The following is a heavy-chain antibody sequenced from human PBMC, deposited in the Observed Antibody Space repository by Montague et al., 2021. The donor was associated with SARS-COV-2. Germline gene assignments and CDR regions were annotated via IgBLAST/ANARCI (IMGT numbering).Heavy chain of an antibody. CDR2: INSSSSYI. J-gene: IGHJ4*02. CDR1: GFTFSNYS. D-gene: IGHD6-19*01. Sequence: SLRLSCAASGFTFSNYSMHWVRQAPGQGLEWVSSINSSSSYIYYAASVKGRFTISRDNAKNSLYLQMSSLRAEDTAVYYCARERYSSMDYFDFWGQGTLVTVSS. CDR3: ARERYSSMDYFDF. V-gene: IGHV3-21*01.